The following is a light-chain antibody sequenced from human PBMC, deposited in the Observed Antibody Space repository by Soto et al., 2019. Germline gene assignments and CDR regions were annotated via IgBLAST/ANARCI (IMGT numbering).Light chain of an antibody. CDR3: CSYAGNDNFYV. CDR2: EFS. Sequence: QSVLTXPPSASGSPGQSVTISCTGTSSDVGGYNYVSWYQQHPGKAPKLMIYEFSRRPSGVPDRFSGSRSANTAFLTVSGLQAEDEADYYCCSYAGNDNFYVFGTGTKATVL. CDR1: SSDVGGYNY. V-gene: IGLV2-8*01. J-gene: IGLJ1*01.